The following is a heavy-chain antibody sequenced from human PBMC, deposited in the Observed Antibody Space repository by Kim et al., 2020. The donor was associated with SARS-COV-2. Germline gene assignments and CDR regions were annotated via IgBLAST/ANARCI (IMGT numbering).Heavy chain of an antibody. V-gene: IGHV4-38-2*02. D-gene: IGHD3-22*01. J-gene: IGHJ6*02. CDR3: ASHRPYYYDSSGYFDGMDV. Sequence: SETLSLTCTVSGNSISSGYYWGWIRQPPGKGLEWIGSIYHSGSTYYNPSLKSRVTISVDTSKNQFSLKLSSVTAADTAVYYCASHRPYYYDSSGYFDGMDVWGQGTTVTVSS. CDR1: GNSISSGYY. CDR2: IYHSGST.